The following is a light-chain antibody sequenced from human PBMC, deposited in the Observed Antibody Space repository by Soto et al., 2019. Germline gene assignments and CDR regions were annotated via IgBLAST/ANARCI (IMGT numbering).Light chain of an antibody. CDR2: GAS. CDR1: QSVSSSY. J-gene: IGKJ1*01. CDR3: QKYNSAPWT. Sequence: EIVLTQSPGTLSLSPGERATLSCRASQSVSSSYLALYQQKPGQAPRLLIYGASARALGIPARFSGSGSGTEFTLTISSLQPEDVATYYCQKYNSAPWTFGQGTKVDI. V-gene: IGKV3-20*01.